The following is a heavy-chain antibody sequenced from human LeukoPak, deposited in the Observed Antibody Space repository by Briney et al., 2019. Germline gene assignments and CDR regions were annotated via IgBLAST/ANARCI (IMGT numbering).Heavy chain of an antibody. CDR1: AGSISDFH. J-gene: IGHJ6*02. V-gene: IGHV4-59*01. Sequence: WETLSLTCSVSAGSISDFHWGWIRQTPGKGLEWVGHVHSSGSTNYNPSLKSRLTTSVDTSKNQFFLQLNSVTAADTAVYYCGRDVTTVTKGLDVWGQGNTIIVSS. CDR3: GRDVTTVTKGLDV. CDR2: VHSSGST. D-gene: IGHD4-17*01.